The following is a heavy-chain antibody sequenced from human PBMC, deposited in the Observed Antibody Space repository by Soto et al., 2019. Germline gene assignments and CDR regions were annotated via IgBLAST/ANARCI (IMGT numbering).Heavy chain of an antibody. V-gene: IGHV3-23*01. CDR3: TRKSQWLVL. J-gene: IGHJ4*02. Sequence: EVQLLESGGGLIQPGGSLRLSCAASGFTFSSYVMSWVRQAPGKGLEWVSTISGSGGSTYYADSVKGRFTISRDNSKNKLYLQMNSLRAEDTAVYYCTRKSQWLVLWGQGTLVTVSS. CDR1: GFTFSSYV. CDR2: ISGSGGST. D-gene: IGHD6-19*01.